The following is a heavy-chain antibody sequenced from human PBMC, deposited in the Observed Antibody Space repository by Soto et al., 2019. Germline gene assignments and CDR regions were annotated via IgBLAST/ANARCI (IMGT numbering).Heavy chain of an antibody. J-gene: IGHJ6*02. Sequence: QVQLVQSGAEVKKPGSSVKVSCKASGGTFSSYAISWVRQAPGQGLEWMGGIIPIFGTANYAQKFQVRVTITADESTSTAYMELRSLRSEDTAVYYCAREGYCSSTSCSKYGMDVWGQGTTVTVSS. D-gene: IGHD2-2*01. CDR3: AREGYCSSTSCSKYGMDV. CDR1: GGTFSSYA. V-gene: IGHV1-69*01. CDR2: IIPIFGTA.